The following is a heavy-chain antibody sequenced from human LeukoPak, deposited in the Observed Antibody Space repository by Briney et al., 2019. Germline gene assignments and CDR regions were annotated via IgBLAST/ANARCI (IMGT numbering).Heavy chain of an antibody. J-gene: IGHJ4*02. CDR3: ASESLTGYYTPY. CDR2: LYSGGST. V-gene: IGHV3-53*01. D-gene: IGHD3-9*01. Sequence: GGSLRLSCAASGFTFSSYSMNWVRQAPGKGLEWVSILYSGGSTYYADSVKGRFTISRDNSKNTLYLQMNSLRAEDTAVYYCASESLTGYYTPYWGQGTLVTVSS. CDR1: GFTFSSYS.